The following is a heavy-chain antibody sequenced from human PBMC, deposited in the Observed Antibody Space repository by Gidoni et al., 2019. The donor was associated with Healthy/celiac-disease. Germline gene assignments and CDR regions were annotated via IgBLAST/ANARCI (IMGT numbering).Heavy chain of an antibody. V-gene: IGHV2-26*01. CDR1: GFSLSNARMG. CDR3: ARIHEPTLSSSWYFDY. D-gene: IGHD6-13*01. Sequence: QVTLKESGPVLVKPTETLTLTCTVSGFSLSNARMGVSWIRQPPGKALEWLAHIFSNDEKSYSTSLKSRLTISKDTSKSQVVLTMTNMDPVDTATYYCARIHEPTLSSSWYFDYWGQGTLVTVSS. CDR2: IFSNDEK. J-gene: IGHJ4*02.